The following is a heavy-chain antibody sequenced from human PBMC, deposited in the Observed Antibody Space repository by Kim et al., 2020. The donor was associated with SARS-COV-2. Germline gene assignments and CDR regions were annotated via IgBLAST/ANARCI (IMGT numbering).Heavy chain of an antibody. J-gene: IGHJ4*02. D-gene: IGHD1-7*01. Sequence: ASVKVSCKASGYTFTSYYMHWVRQAPGQGLEWMGIINPSGGSTSYAQKFQGRVTMTRDTSTSTVYMELSSLRSEDTAVYYCAGDGLVEWNYRSYYFDYWGQGTLVTVSS. CDR1: GYTFTSYY. CDR3: AGDGLVEWNYRSYYFDY. CDR2: INPSGGST. V-gene: IGHV1-46*01.